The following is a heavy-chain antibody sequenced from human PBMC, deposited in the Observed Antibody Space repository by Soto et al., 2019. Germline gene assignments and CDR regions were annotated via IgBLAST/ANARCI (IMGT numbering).Heavy chain of an antibody. CDR3: ASYGDSGGYYGSVRAFGI. J-gene: IGHJ3*02. V-gene: IGHV4-34*08. CDR2: INHSGST. Sequence: SETLSLTCAVYGGTFRGYYWSWIRQRTGKGLEWIGEINHSGSTNYNPSLKSRVTISVDTSKNQFSLQLSSVTAAHTPVYYCASYGDSGGYYGSVRAFGICGQGTRITVAS. CDR1: GGTFRGYY. D-gene: IGHD3-22*01.